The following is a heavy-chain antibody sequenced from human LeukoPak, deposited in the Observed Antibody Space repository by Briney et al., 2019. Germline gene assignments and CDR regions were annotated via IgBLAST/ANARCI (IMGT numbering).Heavy chain of an antibody. D-gene: IGHD3-22*01. CDR2: INHSGST. Sequence: SETLSLTCAVYGGSFSGCYWSWIRQPPGKGLEWIGEINHSGSTNYNPSLKSRVTISVDTSKNQFSLKLSSVTAADTAVYYCARARYYYDSSGPYDYWGQGTLVTVSS. V-gene: IGHV4-34*01. CDR3: ARARYYYDSSGPYDY. CDR1: GGSFSGCY. J-gene: IGHJ4*02.